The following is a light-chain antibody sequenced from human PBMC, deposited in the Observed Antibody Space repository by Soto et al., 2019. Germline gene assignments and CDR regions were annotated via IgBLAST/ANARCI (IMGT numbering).Light chain of an antibody. Sequence: DIVMTQSPDSLAVSLGERATINCKSSQSVLYSSNNKNYLAWYQQKPGLPPKLLIYWASTRESGVPDRFSGSGSGTDFTLTISSLQAEDVAVYYCQQYYGTPLTFGQGTKLEIK. V-gene: IGKV4-1*01. CDR2: WAS. CDR3: QQYYGTPLT. CDR1: QSVLYSSNNKNY. J-gene: IGKJ2*01.